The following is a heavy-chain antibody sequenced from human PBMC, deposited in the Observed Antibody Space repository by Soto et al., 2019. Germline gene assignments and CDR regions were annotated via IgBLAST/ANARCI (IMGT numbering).Heavy chain of an antibody. Sequence: QVQLVESGGGVVQPGRSLRLSCAASGFTFSSYAMHWVRQAPGKGLEWVAVISYDGSNKYYADSVKGRFTISRDNSKNTLYLQMNSLRAEDSAVYYCARDLSRNSGMYLRSGNAFDIWGQGTMVTVSS. CDR1: GFTFSSYA. CDR2: ISYDGSNK. CDR3: ARDLSRNSGMYLRSGNAFDI. V-gene: IGHV3-30-3*01. D-gene: IGHD1-26*01. J-gene: IGHJ3*02.